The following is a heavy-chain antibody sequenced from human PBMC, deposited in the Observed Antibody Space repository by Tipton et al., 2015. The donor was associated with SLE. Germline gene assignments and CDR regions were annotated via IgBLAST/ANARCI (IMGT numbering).Heavy chain of an antibody. Sequence: SLRLSCAASGFTFSDYYMSWIRQAPGKGLEWVSYISSRGPAIYYADSVKGRFTLSRDNAKNAVYLQMNSLRAEDTAVYYCARTLGAIAHTVYDAFDIWGQGKMVTVSS. D-gene: IGHD1-26*01. CDR1: GFTFSDYY. CDR2: ISSRGPAI. CDR3: ARTLGAIAHTVYDAFDI. J-gene: IGHJ3*02. V-gene: IGHV3-11*01.